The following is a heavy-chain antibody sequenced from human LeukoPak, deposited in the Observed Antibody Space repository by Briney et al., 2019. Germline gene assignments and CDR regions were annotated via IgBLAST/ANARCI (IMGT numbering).Heavy chain of an antibody. J-gene: IGHJ4*02. Sequence: GGSLRLSCAASGFTFSSYAMSWVRQAPGKGLEWVSAISGSGGSTYYADSVKGRFTLSRDNSKNTLYLQMNSLRAEDTAVYYCAKDMRFDWTPYYFDYWGQGTLVTVSS. D-gene: IGHD3-9*01. V-gene: IGHV3-23*01. CDR2: ISGSGGST. CDR3: AKDMRFDWTPYYFDY. CDR1: GFTFSSYA.